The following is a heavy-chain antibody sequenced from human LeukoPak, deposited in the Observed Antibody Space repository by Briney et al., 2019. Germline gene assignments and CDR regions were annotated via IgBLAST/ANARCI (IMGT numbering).Heavy chain of an antibody. D-gene: IGHD3-22*01. J-gene: IGHJ3*02. CDR2: INHSGST. CDR1: GGSISSYY. V-gene: IGHV4-34*01. Sequence: SSETLSLTCTVSGGSISSYYWSWIRQPPGKGLEWIGEINHSGSTNYNPSLKSRVTISVDTSKNQFSLKLSSVTAADTAVYYCARGLPYYYDSSGLDDAFDIWGQGTMVTVSS. CDR3: ARGLPYYYDSSGLDDAFDI.